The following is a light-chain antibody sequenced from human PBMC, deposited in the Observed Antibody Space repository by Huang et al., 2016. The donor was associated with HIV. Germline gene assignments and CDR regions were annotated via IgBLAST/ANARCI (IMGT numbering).Light chain of an antibody. CDR3: HHYSNWPPTWT. CDR1: PSVAKH. Sequence: EIVMPQSPATLSVSPGERAPLSCRASPSVAKHFDLYQQEPGQAPRLLIDGASTRATGIPARFSGSGSGTEFTLTISSLQSEDFAVYYCHHYSNWPPTWTFGQGTKVEIK. J-gene: IGKJ1*01. V-gene: IGKV3-15*01. CDR2: GAS.